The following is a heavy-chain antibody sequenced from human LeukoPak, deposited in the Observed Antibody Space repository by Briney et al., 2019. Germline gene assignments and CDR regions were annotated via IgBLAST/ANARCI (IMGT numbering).Heavy chain of an antibody. CDR3: ARGDYGELYYMDV. Sequence: PGGSLRLSCAASGFTFSSYSMNWVGQAPGKGLEWVSSISSSSSYIYYADSVKGRFTISRDNAKNSLYLQMNSLRAEDTAVYYCARGDYGELYYMDVWGKGTTVTVSS. CDR2: ISSSSSYI. J-gene: IGHJ6*03. D-gene: IGHD4-17*01. V-gene: IGHV3-21*01. CDR1: GFTFSSYS.